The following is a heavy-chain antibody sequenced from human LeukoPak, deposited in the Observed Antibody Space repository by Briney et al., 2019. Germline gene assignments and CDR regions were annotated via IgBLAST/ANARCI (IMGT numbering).Heavy chain of an antibody. D-gene: IGHD2-15*01. CDR2: ISNRSTV. V-gene: IGHV3-48*01. CDR1: EFIFSSFS. CDR3: ARDLVGRGSGAFDI. J-gene: IGHJ3*02. Sequence: GGSLRLSCAASEFIFSSFSMDWVRQAPGKGPEWLSYISNRSTVYYTDSVKGRFTISRDNAKNSLYLQMNSLRVEDTAVYYCARDLVGRGSGAFDIWGQGTMVTVSS.